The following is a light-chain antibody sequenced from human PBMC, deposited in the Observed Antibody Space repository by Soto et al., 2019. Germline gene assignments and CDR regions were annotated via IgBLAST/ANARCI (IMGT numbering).Light chain of an antibody. J-gene: IGLJ1*01. V-gene: IGLV2-14*01. CDR2: EVS. Sequence: LTQPSSVSGSPGQSITISCTGTSSDVGGYKYVSWYQQHPGKAPKLMIYEVSHRPSGVSDRFSGSKSGNTASLTISGLQAEDEADYYCSSYTSSSTPYVFGTGTKVTVL. CDR1: SSDVGGYKY. CDR3: SSYTSSSTPYV.